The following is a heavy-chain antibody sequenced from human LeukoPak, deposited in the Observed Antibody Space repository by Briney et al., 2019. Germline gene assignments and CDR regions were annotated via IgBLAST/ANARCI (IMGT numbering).Heavy chain of an antibody. CDR2: ISWNSGSI. V-gene: IGHV3-9*01. CDR1: GFTFYDYA. Sequence: GRSLRLSYAASGFTFYDYAMHGVRHAPGEGLEGGSGISWNSGSIGYADFLKGRFTISRDNAKTSLYLQMNSLRAEDTALYYCAKARVDFWSGWGAFDIWGQGTMVTVSS. J-gene: IGHJ3*02. CDR3: AKARVDFWSGWGAFDI. D-gene: IGHD3-3*01.